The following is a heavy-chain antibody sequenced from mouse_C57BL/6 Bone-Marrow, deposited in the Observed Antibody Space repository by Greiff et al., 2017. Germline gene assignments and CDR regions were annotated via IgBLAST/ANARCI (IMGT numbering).Heavy chain of an antibody. V-gene: IGHV1-26*01. CDR1: GYTFTDYY. CDR2: INPNNGGT. D-gene: IGHD5-1*01. J-gene: IGHJ4*01. CDR3: ARWNVPYYAMDY. Sequence: EVQLQQSGPELVKPGASVKISCKASGYTFTDYYMNWVKQSHGKSLEWIGDINPNNGGTSYNQKFKGKATLTVDKSSSTAYMELRSLTSEDSAVYYCARWNVPYYAMDYWGQGTSVTVSS.